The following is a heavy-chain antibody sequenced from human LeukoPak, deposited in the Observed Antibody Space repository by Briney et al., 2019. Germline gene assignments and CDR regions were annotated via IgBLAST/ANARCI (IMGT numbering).Heavy chain of an antibody. CDR1: GFTFSSYG. V-gene: IGHV3-30*02. CDR3: AKTRKSXNRXPXXTPTDY. J-gene: IGHJ4*02. Sequence: GGSLRLSCAASGFTFSSYGMHWVRQAPGKGLEWVAVIWYDGSNKYYADSVKGRFTISRDNSKNTLYLQMNSLRAEDTAVYYCAKTRKSXNRXPXXTPTDYWGQGXLVTVS. CDR2: IWYDGSNK.